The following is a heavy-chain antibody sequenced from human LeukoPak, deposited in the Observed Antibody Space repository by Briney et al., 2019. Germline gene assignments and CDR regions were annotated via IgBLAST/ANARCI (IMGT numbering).Heavy chain of an antibody. CDR3: ARVAGHDFWSGHPQYCYYMDV. D-gene: IGHD3-3*01. CDR2: INWNGGST. CDR1: GFTFSSYA. Sequence: GGSLRLSCAASGFTFSSYAMSWVRQAPGKGLEWVSGINWNGGSTGYADSVKGRFTISRDNAKNSLYLQMNSLRAEDTALYYCARVAGHDFWSGHPQYCYYMDVWGKGTTVTVSS. V-gene: IGHV3-20*04. J-gene: IGHJ6*03.